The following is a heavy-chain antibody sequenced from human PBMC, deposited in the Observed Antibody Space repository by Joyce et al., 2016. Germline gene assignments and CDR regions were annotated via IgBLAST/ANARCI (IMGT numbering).Heavy chain of an antibody. V-gene: IGHV5-51*01. Sequence: EVRLAQSRAEVKKPGESLRMSCEAYGYDFSKFWIAWVRQMPGKGLEWRGILTPGDSETKYRPSFQGQSTISADKSIKTAYLQWGSLKVSDTAMYFCARLTDTTGWYYFDHGGRGTLITVSS. CDR3: ARLTDTTGWYYFDH. J-gene: IGHJ4*02. CDR2: LTPGDSET. D-gene: IGHD6-19*01. CDR1: GYDFSKFW.